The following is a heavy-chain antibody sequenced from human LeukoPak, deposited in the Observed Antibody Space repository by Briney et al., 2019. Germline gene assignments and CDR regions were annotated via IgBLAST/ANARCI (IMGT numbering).Heavy chain of an antibody. CDR3: ARGRKGLLSYYMDV. CDR2: MNPNSGNT. V-gene: IGHV1-8*03. Sequence: VASVKVSCKASGYTFTSYDINWVRQATGQGLEWMGWMNPNSGNTGYAQKFQGRVTITRNTSISTAYMELSSLRSEDTAVYYCARGRKGLLSYYMDVWGKGTTVTVSS. CDR1: GYTFTSYD. D-gene: IGHD2/OR15-2a*01. J-gene: IGHJ6*03.